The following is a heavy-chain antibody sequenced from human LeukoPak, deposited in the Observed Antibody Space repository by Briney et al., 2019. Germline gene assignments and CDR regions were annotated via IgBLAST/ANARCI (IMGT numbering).Heavy chain of an antibody. CDR3: ARDVYCSSTSCRSFDY. CDR2: INAGNGNT. J-gene: IGHJ4*02. Sequence: ASVKVSCKASEYTFTSYAMHWVRQAPGQRLEWMGWINAGNGNTKYSQKFQGRVTMTRDTSISTAYMELSRLRSDDTAVYYCARDVYCSSTSCRSFDYWGQGTLVTVSS. V-gene: IGHV1-3*01. D-gene: IGHD2-2*01. CDR1: EYTFTSYA.